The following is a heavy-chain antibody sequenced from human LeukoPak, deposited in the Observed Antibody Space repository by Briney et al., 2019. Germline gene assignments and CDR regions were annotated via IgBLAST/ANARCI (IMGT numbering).Heavy chain of an antibody. V-gene: IGHV1-8*01. CDR2: MSPNSGNT. CDR3: ARGSGVYSSGWYDWFDP. J-gene: IGHJ5*02. D-gene: IGHD6-19*01. Sequence: GASVKVSCKASGYTFTSYDINWVRQATGQGLEWMGWMSPNSGNTGYAQKFQGRVTMTRNTSISTAYMELSSLRSEDTAVYYCARGSGVYSSGWYDWFDPWGQGTLVTVSS. CDR1: GYTFTSYD.